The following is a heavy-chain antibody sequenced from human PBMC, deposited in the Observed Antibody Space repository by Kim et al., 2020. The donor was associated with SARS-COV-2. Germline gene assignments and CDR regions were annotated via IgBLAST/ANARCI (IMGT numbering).Heavy chain of an antibody. D-gene: IGHD3-3*01. Sequence: SETLSLTCAVYGGSFSGYYWSWIRQPPGKGLEWIGEINHSGSTNYNPSLKSRVTISVDTSKNQFSLKLSSVTAADTAVYYCARGKIRFLEWRYGMDVWGQGTTVTVSS. V-gene: IGHV4-34*01. CDR1: GGSFSGYY. J-gene: IGHJ6*02. CDR2: INHSGST. CDR3: ARGKIRFLEWRYGMDV.